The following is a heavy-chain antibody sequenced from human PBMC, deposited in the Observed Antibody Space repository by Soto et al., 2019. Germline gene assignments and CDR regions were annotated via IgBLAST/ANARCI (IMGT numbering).Heavy chain of an antibody. CDR3: AREEYSYGDNWFDP. CDR2: ISSSSSYI. Sequence: GGSLRLSCAASGFTFSSYSMNWVRQAPGKGLEWVSSISSSSSYIYYADSVKGRFTISRDNAKNSLYLQMNSLRAEDTAVYYCAREEYSYGDNWFDPWGQGTLVTVSS. CDR1: GFTFSSYS. D-gene: IGHD5-18*01. J-gene: IGHJ5*02. V-gene: IGHV3-21*01.